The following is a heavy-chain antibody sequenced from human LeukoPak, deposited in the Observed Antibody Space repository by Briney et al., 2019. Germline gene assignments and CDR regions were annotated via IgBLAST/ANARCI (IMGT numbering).Heavy chain of an antibody. CDR2: MYDSGST. J-gene: IGHJ4*02. D-gene: IGHD1-26*01. CDR3: ARHSGSYYTVDY. CDR1: GFTFSDYY. V-gene: IGHV4-38-2*01. Sequence: GSLRLSCAASGFTFSDYYMSWIRQPPGKGLERIGSMYDSGSTYYNPSLKSRVTISVDTSKNQFSLKLSSVTAADTAVYYCARHSGSYYTVDYWGQGTLVTVSS.